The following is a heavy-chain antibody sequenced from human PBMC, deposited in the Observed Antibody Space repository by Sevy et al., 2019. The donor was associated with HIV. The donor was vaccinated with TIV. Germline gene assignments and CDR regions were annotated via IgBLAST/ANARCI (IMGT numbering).Heavy chain of an antibody. Sequence: GGSLRLSCAASGFTFSSYSMNWVRQAPGKGLEWVSYISSSSSTIYYADSVKGRFTISRANAKNSLYLQMNSLRDEDTAVYYCARGPGEVTPSHAFDIWGQGTMVTVSS. CDR2: ISSSSSTI. CDR1: GFTFSSYS. V-gene: IGHV3-48*02. J-gene: IGHJ3*02. D-gene: IGHD4-17*01. CDR3: ARGPGEVTPSHAFDI.